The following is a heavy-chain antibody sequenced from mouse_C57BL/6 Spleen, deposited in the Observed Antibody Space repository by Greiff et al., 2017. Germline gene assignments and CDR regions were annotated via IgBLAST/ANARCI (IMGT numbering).Heavy chain of an antibody. J-gene: IGHJ4*01. D-gene: IGHD3-2*02. CDR2: IYPASGST. V-gene: IGHV1-55*01. CDR1: GYTFTSYW. Sequence: QVQLQQPGAELVKPGASVKMSCKASGYTFTSYWIHWVKQRPGQGLEWIGDIYPASGSTKYTAKFKGKATLTVDQSYSTAYMQLSSLTSEDSAVYYGARSDSSSFSYAMDYWGQGTSVTVSS. CDR3: ARSDSSSFSYAMDY.